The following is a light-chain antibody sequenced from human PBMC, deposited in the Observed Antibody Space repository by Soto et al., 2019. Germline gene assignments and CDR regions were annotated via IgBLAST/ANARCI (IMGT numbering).Light chain of an antibody. Sequence: EIVLTQSPGTLSLSPGERATPSCRASQGVSSNNLAWYQQKPGQAPRLLIYGAFYRAAGIPDRFIGSGSGTEFILTISRLEPDDFAIYHCHQHGGSPETFGQGTKVDIK. CDR2: GAF. V-gene: IGKV3-20*01. CDR3: HQHGGSPET. J-gene: IGKJ1*01. CDR1: QGVSSNN.